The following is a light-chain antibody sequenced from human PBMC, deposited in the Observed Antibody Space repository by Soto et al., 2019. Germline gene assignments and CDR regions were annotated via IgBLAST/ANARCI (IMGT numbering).Light chain of an antibody. Sequence: DIVMTQSPDSLAVSLGERATINCKSSQSVLYSSNNKNYLAWYQQKPGQPPKLLIYGASTRESGVPDRFSGSGSGTDFTLTISSLQAEDGAVYYCQQCYCTHLTFGGGTKVEIK. J-gene: IGKJ4*01. CDR2: GAS. CDR3: QQCYCTHLT. V-gene: IGKV4-1*01. CDR1: QSVLYSSNNKNY.